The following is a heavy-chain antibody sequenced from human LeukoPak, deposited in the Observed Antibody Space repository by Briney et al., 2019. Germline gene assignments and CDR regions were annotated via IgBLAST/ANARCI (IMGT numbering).Heavy chain of an antibody. J-gene: IGHJ6*03. Sequence: GGSLRLSCAASGFTFSSNYMSWVRQAPGKGLEWVSVIYSGGSTYYSDSVKGRFTISRDNSKNTLYLQMNSLRAEDTAVYYCAREGYGGNSFDYYYYYMDVWGKGTTVTVSS. V-gene: IGHV3-53*01. CDR3: AREGYGGNSFDYYYYYMDV. D-gene: IGHD4-23*01. CDR1: GFTFSSNY. CDR2: IYSGGST.